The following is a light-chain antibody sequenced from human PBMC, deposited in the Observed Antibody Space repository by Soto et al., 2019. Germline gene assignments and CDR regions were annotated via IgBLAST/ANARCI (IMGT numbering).Light chain of an antibody. CDR3: QQYYSSPPT. J-gene: IGKJ1*01. Sequence: DIVMTQSPDSLAVSLGERANINCKSSQSVLYSSNNKNYLAWYQQKPGQTPKLLIYWASTRESGVPDRFSGSGSGTDFTLTISSLQAEDVAVYYCQQYYSSPPTFGQGTKVEIK. CDR1: QSVLYSSNNKNY. V-gene: IGKV4-1*01. CDR2: WAS.